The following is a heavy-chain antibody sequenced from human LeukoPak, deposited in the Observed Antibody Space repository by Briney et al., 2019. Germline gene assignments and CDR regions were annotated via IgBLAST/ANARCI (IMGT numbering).Heavy chain of an antibody. J-gene: IGHJ3*02. Sequence: GGSLRLSCAASGFTFSDYYMNWIRQAPGKGLEWVSYISSSGSTIYYADSVKGRFTISRDNAKNSLYLQMNSLRAEDTAVYYCAVGYCSSTSCYRVTAFDIWGQGTMVTVSS. V-gene: IGHV3-11*01. D-gene: IGHD2-2*01. CDR3: AVGYCSSTSCYRVTAFDI. CDR2: ISSSGSTI. CDR1: GFTFSDYY.